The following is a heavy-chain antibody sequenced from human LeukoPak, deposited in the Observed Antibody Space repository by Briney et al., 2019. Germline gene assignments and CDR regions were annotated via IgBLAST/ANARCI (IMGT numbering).Heavy chain of an antibody. CDR1: GFTFSSYG. D-gene: IGHD5-18*01. CDR2: ISYDGSNK. Sequence: GGSLRLSCAASGFTFSSYGMHWVRQAPGEGLEWVAVISYDGSNKYYADSVKGRFTISRDNSKNTLYLQMNSLRAEDTAVYYCAKGATWIQLWLTELDYWGQGTLVTVSS. V-gene: IGHV3-30*18. CDR3: AKGATWIQLWLTELDY. J-gene: IGHJ4*02.